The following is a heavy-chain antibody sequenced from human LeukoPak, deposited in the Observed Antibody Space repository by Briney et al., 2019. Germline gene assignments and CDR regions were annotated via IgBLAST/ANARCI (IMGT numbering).Heavy chain of an antibody. Sequence: ASVKVSCKASGYTFTVYYMHWVRQAPGQGLEYMGWINPNSGGTNYAQKFQGRVTMTRDTSISTAYMELSSLTSDDTAVYYCARVARGRDDSGYYWSWFDPWGQGTLVTVSP. CDR1: GYTFTVYY. CDR2: INPNSGGT. J-gene: IGHJ5*02. D-gene: IGHD3-22*01. V-gene: IGHV1-2*02. CDR3: ARVARGRDDSGYYWSWFDP.